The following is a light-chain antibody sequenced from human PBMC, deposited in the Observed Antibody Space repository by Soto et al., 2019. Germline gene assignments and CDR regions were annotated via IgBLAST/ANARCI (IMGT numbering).Light chain of an antibody. CDR1: QSISIW. V-gene: IGKV1-5*03. Sequence: DIQLTQSPSTLSASVGDRVTITCWASQSISIWLAWYQQKPGTAPKLLIYRASTLESGVPSRFSGSRSGTEFTLTVSSLQPDDFSTYYCQQYNDSFPYTFVQGTKVDIK. CDR2: RAS. CDR3: QQYNDSFPYT. J-gene: IGKJ2*01.